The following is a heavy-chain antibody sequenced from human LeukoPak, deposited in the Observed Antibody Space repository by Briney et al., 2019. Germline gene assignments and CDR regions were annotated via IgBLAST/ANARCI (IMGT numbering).Heavy chain of an antibody. CDR1: GGSISSYY. D-gene: IGHD3-10*01. CDR2: INHSGST. V-gene: IGHV4-34*01. Sequence: PSETLSLTCTVSGGSISSYYWSWIRQPPGKGLEWIGEINHSGSTNYNPSLKSRVTISVDTSKNQFSLKLSSVTAADTAVYYCARGWVRGTNWFDPWGQGTLVTVSS. CDR3: ARGWVRGTNWFDP. J-gene: IGHJ5*02.